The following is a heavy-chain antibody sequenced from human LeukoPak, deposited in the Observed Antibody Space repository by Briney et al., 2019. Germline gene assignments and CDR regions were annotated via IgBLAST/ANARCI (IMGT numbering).Heavy chain of an antibody. J-gene: IGHJ6*02. D-gene: IGHD2-8*01. CDR1: GGSISSYY. CDR3: ARDRGYCTNGVCYGGYYYYGMDV. V-gene: IGHV4-59*01. CDR2: IDYSGST. Sequence: SETLSLTCTVSGGSISSYYWSWIRQPPGKGLEWIGYIDYSGSTNYNPSLKSRVTISVDTSKNQFSLKLSSVTAADTAVYYCARDRGYCTNGVCYGGYYYYGMDVWGQGTTVTVSS.